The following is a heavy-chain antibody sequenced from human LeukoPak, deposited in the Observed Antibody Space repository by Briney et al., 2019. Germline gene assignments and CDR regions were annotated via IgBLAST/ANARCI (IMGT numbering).Heavy chain of an antibody. D-gene: IGHD2-15*01. CDR1: GFTFSSYA. V-gene: IGHV3-30-3*01. J-gene: IGHJ6*02. Sequence: GGSLRLSCAASGFTFSSYAMHWVRQAPGKGLEWVAVISYDGSNKYYADSVKGRFTISRDNSKNTLYLQMTSLRAEDTAVYYCAKGGVCSGGTCCMYYGLDVWGQGTTVTVSS. CDR2: ISYDGSNK. CDR3: AKGGVCSGGTCCMYYGLDV.